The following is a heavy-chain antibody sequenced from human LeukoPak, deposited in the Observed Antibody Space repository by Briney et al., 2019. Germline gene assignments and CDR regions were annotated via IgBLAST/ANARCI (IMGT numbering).Heavy chain of an antibody. CDR3: ARVSYCGGDCYGYFDY. CDR2: ISAYNGNT. J-gene: IGHJ4*02. V-gene: IGHV1-18*01. CDR1: GYTFTSYG. D-gene: IGHD2-21*02. Sequence: ASVNVSCKASGYTFTSYGISWVRQAPGQGLEWMGWISAYNGNTNYAQKLQGRVTMTTDTSTSTAYMELRSLRSDDTAVYYCARVSYCGGDCYGYFDYWGQGTLVTVSS.